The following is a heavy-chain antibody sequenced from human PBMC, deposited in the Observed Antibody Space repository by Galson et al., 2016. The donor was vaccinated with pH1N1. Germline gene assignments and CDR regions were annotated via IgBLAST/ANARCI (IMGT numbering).Heavy chain of an antibody. Sequence: ETLSLTCTVSGGSLSSRNFYGGWIRQPPGKGLEWIGNIHYSGFTHYNSSLQSLVTISVDTSENQFSLRLSSVTAADTAVYYCASLVRGSYPDPLYYFDFWGLGTLVTVSS. D-gene: IGHD1-26*01. J-gene: IGHJ4*02. CDR1: GGSLSSRNFY. CDR2: IHYSGFT. CDR3: ASLVRGSYPDPLYYFDF. V-gene: IGHV4-39*01.